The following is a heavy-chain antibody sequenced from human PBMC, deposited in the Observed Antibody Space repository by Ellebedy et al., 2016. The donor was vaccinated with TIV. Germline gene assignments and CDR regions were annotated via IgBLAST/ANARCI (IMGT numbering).Heavy chain of an antibody. J-gene: IGHJ6*02. CDR1: GVTLSNYD. Sequence: GESLKISCAASGVTLSNYDMHWVRQAPGKALEWVAVIWYAGSHKYADYVKGRFTIARDYSKNTVYVQMNSMRAEDTAVYYFARVDGHKRLYGRDVWGQGTTVTGSS. D-gene: IGHD5-24*01. CDR2: IWYAGSHK. V-gene: IGHV3-33*01. CDR3: ARVDGHKRLYGRDV.